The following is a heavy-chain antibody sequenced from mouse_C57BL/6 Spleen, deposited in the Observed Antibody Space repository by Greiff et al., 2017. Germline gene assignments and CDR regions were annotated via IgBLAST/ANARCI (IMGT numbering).Heavy chain of an antibody. CDR3: ARGGAQATVMDY. CDR2: ISDGGSYT. D-gene: IGHD3-2*02. CDR1: GFTFSSYA. V-gene: IGHV5-4*01. J-gene: IGHJ4*01. Sequence: EVQVVESGGGLVKPGGSLKLSCAASGFTFSSYAMSWVRQTPEKRLEWVATISDGGSYTYYPDNVKGRFTISRDNAKNNLYLQMSHLKSEDTAMYYCARGGAQATVMDYWGQGTSVTVSS.